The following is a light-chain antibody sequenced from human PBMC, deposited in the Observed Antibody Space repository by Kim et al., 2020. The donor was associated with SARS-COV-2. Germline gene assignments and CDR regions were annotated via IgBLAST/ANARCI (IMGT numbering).Light chain of an antibody. Sequence: GQSITISRPGTSSDVGGYNYVSWYQQHPGKAPKLMIYDVSNRPSGVSNSFSGSKSGNTASLTISGLQAEDEADYYCSSYTSSSTWVFGGGTQLTVL. J-gene: IGLJ3*02. V-gene: IGLV2-14*03. CDR1: SSDVGGYNY. CDR2: DVS. CDR3: SSYTSSSTWV.